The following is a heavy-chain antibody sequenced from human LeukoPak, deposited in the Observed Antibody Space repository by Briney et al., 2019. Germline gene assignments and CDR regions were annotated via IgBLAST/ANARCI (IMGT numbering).Heavy chain of an antibody. J-gene: IGHJ4*02. D-gene: IGHD6-19*01. V-gene: IGHV3-23*01. CDR3: AKAIYLSGWYYFDY. CDR2: ISGSGGST. CDR1: GFTFSSYA. Sequence: PGGSLRLSCAASGFTFSSYAMSWVRQAPGKGLEGVSAISGSGGSTSYADSVQGRFTISRDNSKNTLYLQMNSLRAEDTAVYYCAKAIYLSGWYYFDYWGQGTLVTVSS.